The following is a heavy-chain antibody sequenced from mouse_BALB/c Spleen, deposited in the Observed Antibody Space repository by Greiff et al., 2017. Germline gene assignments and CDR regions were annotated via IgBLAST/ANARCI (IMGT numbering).Heavy chain of an antibody. CDR1: GFNIKDTY. CDR2: IDPANGNT. J-gene: IGHJ3*01. CDR3: ASYYGSSYVAWFAY. D-gene: IGHD1-1*01. V-gene: IGHV14-3*02. Sequence: VQLQQSGAELVKPGASVKLSCTASGFNIKDTYMHWVKQRPEQGLEWIGRIDPANGNTKYDPKFQGKATITADTSSNTAYLQLSSLTSEDTAVYYCASYYGSSYVAWFAYWGQGTLVTVSA.